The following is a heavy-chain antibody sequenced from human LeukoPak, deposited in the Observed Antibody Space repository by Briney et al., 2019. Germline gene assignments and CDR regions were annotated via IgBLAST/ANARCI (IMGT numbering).Heavy chain of an antibody. V-gene: IGHV3-23*01. CDR3: ARALIAFSSDTMPLSYY. Sequence: GGSLRLSCAASGFTFSSYAMNWVRQAPGKGLEWVSSISGSGGSTYHADSVKGRFTISRDNSKNTLYLQMNSLRAEDTAVYYCARALIAFSSDTMPLSYYWGRVTLVTVSS. J-gene: IGHJ4*02. CDR1: GFTFSSYA. D-gene: IGHD3-22*01. CDR2: ISGSGGST.